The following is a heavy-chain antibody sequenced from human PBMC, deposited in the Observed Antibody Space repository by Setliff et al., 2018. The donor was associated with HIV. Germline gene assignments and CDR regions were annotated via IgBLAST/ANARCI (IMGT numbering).Heavy chain of an antibody. CDR3: ARDHGNGRAYNFWSGYYSFDY. J-gene: IGHJ4*02. D-gene: IGHD3-3*01. Sequence: GASVKVSCKASGYKFTSYAMHWVRQAPGQRLEWMGWINVGNGDTKFPQRFQGRVTITRDTSASIAYMELSSLTSEDTAVYYCARDHGNGRAYNFWSGYYSFDYWGQGTLVTVSS. CDR2: INVGNGDT. V-gene: IGHV1-3*01. CDR1: GYKFTSYA.